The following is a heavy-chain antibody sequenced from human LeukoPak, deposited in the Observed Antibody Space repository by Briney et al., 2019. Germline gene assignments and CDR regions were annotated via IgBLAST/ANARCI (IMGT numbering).Heavy chain of an antibody. Sequence: GGSLRLSCAASGFTFDDYAMHWVRQAPGKGLEWVSGISWNSGSIVYADSVKGRFTISRDNAKNSLYLQMNSLRAEDTALYYCARGYDILTGYSPFGYWGQGTLVTVSS. V-gene: IGHV3-9*01. CDR1: GFTFDDYA. CDR2: ISWNSGSI. J-gene: IGHJ4*02. CDR3: ARGYDILTGYSPFGY. D-gene: IGHD3-9*01.